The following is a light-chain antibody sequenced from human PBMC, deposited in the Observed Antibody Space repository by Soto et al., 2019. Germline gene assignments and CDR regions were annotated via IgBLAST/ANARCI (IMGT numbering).Light chain of an antibody. Sequence: EIVLTQSPGTLYLSPGEGATLSCRASQSVTGSYLAWYQQKPGQAPRLLIYGASTRATGIPDRFSGSGSGTDFTLTISRPEPEDFAVYCCQQYGSSHPTFGQGTKV. CDR2: GAS. CDR3: QQYGSSHPT. J-gene: IGKJ1*01. CDR1: QSVTGSY. V-gene: IGKV3-20*01.